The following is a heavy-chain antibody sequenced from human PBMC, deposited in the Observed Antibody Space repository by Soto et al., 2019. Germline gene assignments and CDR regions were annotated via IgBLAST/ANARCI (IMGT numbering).Heavy chain of an antibody. D-gene: IGHD3-10*01. V-gene: IGHV4-39*01. Sequence: QLQLQESGPGLVKPSETLSLTCTVSGGSISSSSYYWGWIRQPPGKGLEWIGSIYYSGSTYYNPPLKRRVHISVAPLKNQFPLKRGSWTAGDRAVDYWARGGGYYYGSGSYLGYWGQGTLVTVSS. CDR3: ARGGGYYYGSGSYLGY. J-gene: IGHJ4*02. CDR2: IYYSGST. CDR1: GGSISSSSYY.